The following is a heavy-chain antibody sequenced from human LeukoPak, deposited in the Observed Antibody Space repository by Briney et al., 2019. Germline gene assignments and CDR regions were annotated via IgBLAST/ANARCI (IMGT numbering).Heavy chain of an antibody. Sequence: SVKVSCKASGFTFTSSAVQWVRQARGQRLGWIGWIVVGSGNTNYAQKFKERVTITRDMSTSTAYMDLSSLRSEDTAVYYCAAEAKTYYDISSPMDVWGQGTTVTVSS. CDR3: AAEAKTYYDISSPMDV. V-gene: IGHV1-58*01. CDR1: GFTFTSSA. D-gene: IGHD3-9*01. J-gene: IGHJ6*02. CDR2: IVVGSGNT.